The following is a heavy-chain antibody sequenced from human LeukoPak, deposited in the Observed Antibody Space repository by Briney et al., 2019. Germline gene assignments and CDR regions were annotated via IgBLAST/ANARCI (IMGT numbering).Heavy chain of an antibody. CDR3: AREDSCCDFEY. CDR2: ISFDETIK. D-gene: IGHD5-12*01. J-gene: IGHJ4*02. V-gene: IGHV3-30*03. CDR1: GFTFSSYG. Sequence: QTGESLRLSCAASGFTFSSYGKHWVREAPGKGLEWVAVISFDETIKYYADSVKSRFTSSRDNSKNTLYLQMNSLRAEDTAAYYGAREDSCCDFEYWGQGTLVTVSS.